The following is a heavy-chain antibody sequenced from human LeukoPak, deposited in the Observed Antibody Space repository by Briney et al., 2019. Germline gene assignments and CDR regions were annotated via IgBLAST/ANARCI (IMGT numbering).Heavy chain of an antibody. J-gene: IGHJ2*01. V-gene: IGHV4-31*03. CDR2: IYYSGST. CDR1: GGSISSGGSY. D-gene: IGHD2-2*01. CDR3: ARGSVVRYWYFDL. Sequence: SQTLSLTCTVSGGSISSGGSYWSWIRQHPGKGLEWIGYIYYSGSTYYNPSLKSRVTISVDTSKNQFSLKLSSVTAADTAVYYCARGSVVRYWYFDLWGRGTLVTVSS.